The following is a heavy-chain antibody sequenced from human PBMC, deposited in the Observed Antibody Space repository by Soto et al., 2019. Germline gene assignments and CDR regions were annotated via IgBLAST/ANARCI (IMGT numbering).Heavy chain of an antibody. Sequence: GGSLRLSCAASGFSFSFYTIHWVRQAPGKGLEWVAVISYDGSNKYYADSVKGRFTISRDNSKNTLYLQMNSLRAEDTAVYYCARAYIVVVPAAMPHDAFDIWGQGTMVTVSS. D-gene: IGHD2-2*01. CDR1: GFSFSFYT. V-gene: IGHV3-30-3*01. J-gene: IGHJ3*02. CDR3: ARAYIVVVPAAMPHDAFDI. CDR2: ISYDGSNK.